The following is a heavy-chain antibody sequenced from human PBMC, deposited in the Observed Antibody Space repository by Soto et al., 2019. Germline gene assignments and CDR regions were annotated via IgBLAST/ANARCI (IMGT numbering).Heavy chain of an antibody. V-gene: IGHV4-39*01. J-gene: IGHJ4*02. CDR2: IFYSGST. CDR1: GGSISSSIYY. D-gene: IGHD3-10*01. Sequence: PSETLSLTCTVSGGSISSSIYYGGWIRRPPGKGLEWIGSIFYSGSTYYNPSLKSRVTISVDTSKNQFSLKLYSVTAADTAMYYCARGGTMVRGVMGLGYWGQGTLVTVSS. CDR3: ARGGTMVRGVMGLGY.